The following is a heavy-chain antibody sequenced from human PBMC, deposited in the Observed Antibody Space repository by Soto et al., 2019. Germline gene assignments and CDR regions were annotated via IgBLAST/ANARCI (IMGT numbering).Heavy chain of an antibody. J-gene: IGHJ4*02. CDR3: ARDFSDAYYYDSSGYWAPFDY. V-gene: IGHV1-18*01. CDR1: GYTFTSYG. D-gene: IGHD3-22*01. CDR2: ISAYNGNT. Sequence: ASVKVSCKASGYTFTSYGISWVRQAPGQGLEWMGWISAYNGNTNYAQKLQGRVTMTTDTSTSTAYMELRSLRSDDTAVYYCARDFSDAYYYDSSGYWAPFDYWGQGTLVTVSS.